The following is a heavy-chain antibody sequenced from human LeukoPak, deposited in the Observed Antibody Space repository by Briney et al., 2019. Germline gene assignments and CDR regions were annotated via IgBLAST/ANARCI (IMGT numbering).Heavy chain of an antibody. Sequence: PGRSLRLSCAASGFTFSSYGMHWVRQAPGKGLEWVAVIWYDGGNKYYADSVKGRFTISRDNSKNTLYLQMNSLRAEDTAVYYCARERCGGDCYTFDYWGQGTLVTVSS. CDR2: IWYDGGNK. CDR1: GFTFSSYG. V-gene: IGHV3-33*01. J-gene: IGHJ4*02. D-gene: IGHD2-21*02. CDR3: ARERCGGDCYTFDY.